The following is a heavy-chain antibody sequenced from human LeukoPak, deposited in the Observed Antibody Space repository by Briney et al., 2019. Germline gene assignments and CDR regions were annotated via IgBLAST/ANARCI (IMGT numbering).Heavy chain of an antibody. CDR3: TTDVPLRYFDWPYGGY. CDR1: GFTFSSYG. CDR2: ISYDGSNK. J-gene: IGHJ4*02. D-gene: IGHD3-9*01. Sequence: GGSLRLSCAASGFTFSSYGMHWVRQAPGKGLEWVAVISYDGSNKYYADSVKGRFTISRDNSKNTLYLQMNSLKTEDTAVYYCTTDVPLRYFDWPYGGYWGQGTLVTVSS. V-gene: IGHV3-30*03.